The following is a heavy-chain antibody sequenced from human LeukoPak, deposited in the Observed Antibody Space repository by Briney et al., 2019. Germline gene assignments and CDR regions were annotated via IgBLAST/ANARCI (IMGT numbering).Heavy chain of an antibody. Sequence: GASVKVSCKASGGSINNYAISWLRQAPGQGFEWMGGIIPNINTADYAQKFQGRVTITADGSTNTAYMELSGLRSEDTAVYYCARDRVGSSYAFDIWGQGTMVTVSS. J-gene: IGHJ3*02. CDR2: IIPNINTA. CDR1: GGSINNYA. D-gene: IGHD1-26*01. CDR3: ARDRVGSSYAFDI. V-gene: IGHV1-69*01.